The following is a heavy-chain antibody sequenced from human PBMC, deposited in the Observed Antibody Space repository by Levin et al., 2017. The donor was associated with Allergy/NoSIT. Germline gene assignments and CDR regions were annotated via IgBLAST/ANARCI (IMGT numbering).Heavy chain of an antibody. V-gene: IGHV2-5*02. CDR2: IYWDDDE. J-gene: IGHJ4*02. CDR1: GFSLSTSGVG. Sequence: SGPTLVKPTQTLTLTCTFSGFSLSTSGVGVGWIRQPPGKGLECLALIYWDDDERYSPSLKSRLTITKDTSKNQVVLTMTNMDPVDTGTYYGARRRREAGSVWYTFDYWGQGTLVTVSS. D-gene: IGHD6-19*01. CDR3: ARRRREAGSVWYTFDY.